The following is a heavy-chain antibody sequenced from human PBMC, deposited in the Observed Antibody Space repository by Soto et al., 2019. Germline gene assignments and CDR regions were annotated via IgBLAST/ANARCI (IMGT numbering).Heavy chain of an antibody. D-gene: IGHD1-20*01. J-gene: IGHJ4*02. Sequence: GGSLRLSCSASGFTFSSYAMHWVRQAPGKGLEYVSAISSNGGSTYYADSVKGRFTISRDNSKNTLYLQMSSLRAEDTAVYYCVKDAGITGTTSSQPTPPIYYFDYWGQGTLVTVSS. CDR2: ISSNGGST. CDR1: GFTFSSYA. V-gene: IGHV3-64D*08. CDR3: VKDAGITGTTSSQPTPPIYYFDY.